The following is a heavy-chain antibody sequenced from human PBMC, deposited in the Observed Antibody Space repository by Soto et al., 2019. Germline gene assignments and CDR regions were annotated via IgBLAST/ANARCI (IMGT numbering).Heavy chain of an antibody. J-gene: IGHJ4*02. V-gene: IGHV3-30*18. Sequence: PGGSLRLSCAASGFTFSSYGMHWVRQAPGKGLEWVAVISYDGSNKYYADSVKGRFTISRDNSKNTLYLQMNSLRAEDTAVYYCAKDTFDTAVAKTDHRGQGTLVTVSS. D-gene: IGHD5-18*01. CDR2: ISYDGSNK. CDR3: AKDTFDTAVAKTDH. CDR1: GFTFSSYG.